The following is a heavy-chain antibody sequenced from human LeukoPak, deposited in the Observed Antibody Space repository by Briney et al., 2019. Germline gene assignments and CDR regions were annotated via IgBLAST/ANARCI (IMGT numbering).Heavy chain of an antibody. CDR3: ARDPYAYDILTGRL. CDR1: GFTFSSYW. J-gene: IGHJ4*02. D-gene: IGHD3-9*01. Sequence: GGSLRLSCAASGFTFSSYWMSWVRQAPGKGLEWVVNIKQDGSEKYYVDSVKGRFTISRDNAKNSLYLQMNSLRAEDTAVYYCARDPYAYDILTGRLWGQGTLVTVSS. CDR2: IKQDGSEK. V-gene: IGHV3-7*01.